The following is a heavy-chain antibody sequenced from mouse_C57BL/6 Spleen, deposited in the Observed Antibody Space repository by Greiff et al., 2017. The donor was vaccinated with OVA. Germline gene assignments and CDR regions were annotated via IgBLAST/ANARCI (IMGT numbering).Heavy chain of an antibody. CDR3: ARRGLTGTNFDY. D-gene: IGHD4-1*01. V-gene: IGHV1-69*01. Sequence: QVQLQQSGAELVMPGASVKLSCKASGYTFTSYWMHWVKQRPGQGLEWIGEIDPSDSYTNYNQKFKGKSTLTVDKSYSTAYMQLSSLTSEDSAVYYCARRGLTGTNFDYWGQGTTLTVSS. CDR1: GYTFTSYW. CDR2: IDPSDSYT. J-gene: IGHJ2*01.